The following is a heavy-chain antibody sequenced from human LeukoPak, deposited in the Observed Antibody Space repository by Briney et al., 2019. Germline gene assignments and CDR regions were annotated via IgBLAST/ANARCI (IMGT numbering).Heavy chain of an antibody. D-gene: IGHD6-19*01. CDR1: GFTFSDYW. J-gene: IGHJ4*02. CDR3: ARDLSIAVFDY. CDR2: INSDGSST. V-gene: IGHV3-74*01. Sequence: QPGGSLRLSCAASGFTFSDYWMHWVRQAPGKGLVWVSRINSDGSSTSYADSVKGRFTISRDNAKNTLYLQMNSLRAEDTAVYFCARDLSIAVFDYWGQGTLVTVSS.